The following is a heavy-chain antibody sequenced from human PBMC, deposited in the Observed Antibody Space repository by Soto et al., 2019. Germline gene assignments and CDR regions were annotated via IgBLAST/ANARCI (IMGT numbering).Heavy chain of an antibody. CDR2: INHSGST. CDR3: ETSGLYYYYGMDV. V-gene: IGHV4-34*01. Sequence: PSETLSLTCAVYGGSFSGYYWSWTRQPPGKGLEWIGEINHSGSTNYNPSLKSRVTISVDTSKNQFSLKLSSVTAADTAVYYCETSGLYYYYGMDVWGQGTTVTVSS. J-gene: IGHJ6*02. CDR1: GGSFSGYY. D-gene: IGHD6-19*01.